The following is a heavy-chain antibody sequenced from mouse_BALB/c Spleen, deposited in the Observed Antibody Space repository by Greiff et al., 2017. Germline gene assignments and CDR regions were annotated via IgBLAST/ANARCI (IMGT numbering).Heavy chain of an antibody. Sequence: DGKLVESGGGLVQPGGSLKLSCAASGFTFSSYGMSWVRQTPDKRLELVATINSNGGSTYYPDSVKGRFTISRDNAKNTLYLQMSSLKSEDTAMYYCARDSSYYYGSSPYYFDYWGQGTTLTVSS. CDR1: GFTFSSYG. J-gene: IGHJ2*01. V-gene: IGHV5-6-3*01. CDR2: INSNGGST. CDR3: ARDSSYYYGSSPYYFDY. D-gene: IGHD1-1*01.